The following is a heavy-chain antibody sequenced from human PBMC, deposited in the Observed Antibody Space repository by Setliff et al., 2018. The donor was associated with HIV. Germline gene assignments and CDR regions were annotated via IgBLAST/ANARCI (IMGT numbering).Heavy chain of an antibody. CDR3: ATRAIVVIPDY. CDR1: GGSFSGYY. Sequence: SETLSLTCTVYGGSFSGYYWSWIRQPPGKGLEWIGEINHSGRINCNPSLKSRVTVSVDTSKNQFSLKVRSVTAADTAVYYCATRAIVVIPDYWGQGTLVTVSS. CDR2: INHSGRI. J-gene: IGHJ4*02. V-gene: IGHV4-34*01. D-gene: IGHD3-22*01.